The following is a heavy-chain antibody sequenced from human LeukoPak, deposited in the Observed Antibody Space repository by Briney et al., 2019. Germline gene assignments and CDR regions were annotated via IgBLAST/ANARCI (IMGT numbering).Heavy chain of an antibody. J-gene: IGHJ4*01. V-gene: IGHV4-34*01. CDR3: ARELASYGEQWXRRGRFDY. Sequence: SETLSLTCAVYGGSFSGYYWSWIRQPPGKGLEWIGEINHSGSTNYNPSLKSRVTISVDTSKNQFSLKLSSVTAADTAVYYCARELASYGEQWXRRGRFDYXXXXTXVXVSS. CDR2: INHSGST. CDR1: GGSFSGYY. D-gene: IGHD6-19*01.